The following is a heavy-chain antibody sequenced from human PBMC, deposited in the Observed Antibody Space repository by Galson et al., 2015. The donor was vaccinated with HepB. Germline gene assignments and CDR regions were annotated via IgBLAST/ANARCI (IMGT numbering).Heavy chain of an antibody. CDR1: GLTVSSNY. V-gene: IGHV3-66*02. CDR3: ASRSTSGRNCDY. D-gene: IGHD2-8*01. CDR2: IYSNGYT. Sequence: SLRLSCAASGLTVSSNYMTWVRQAPGKGLEWVSIIYSNGYTYYADSVKGRFTISRDNSKNTLYLQMSSLRAEDTAVYYCASRSTSGRNCDYWGQGTLVTVSS. J-gene: IGHJ4*02.